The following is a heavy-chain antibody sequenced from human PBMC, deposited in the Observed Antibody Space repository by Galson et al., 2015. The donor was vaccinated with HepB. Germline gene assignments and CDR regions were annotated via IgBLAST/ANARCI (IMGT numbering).Heavy chain of an antibody. V-gene: IGHV1-46*01. CDR3: ARGWEVVPAAIQPYYMDV. D-gene: IGHD2-2*01. Sequence: SVKVSCKASGYTFTSYYMHWVRQAPGQGLEWMGIINPSGGSTSYAQKFQGRVTMTRDTSTSTVYMELSSLRSKDTAVYYCARGWEVVPAAIQPYYMDVWGKGTTVTVSS. CDR1: GYTFTSYY. J-gene: IGHJ6*03. CDR2: INPSGGST.